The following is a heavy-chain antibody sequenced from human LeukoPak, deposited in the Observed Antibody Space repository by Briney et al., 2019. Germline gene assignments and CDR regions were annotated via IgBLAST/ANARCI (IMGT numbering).Heavy chain of an antibody. D-gene: IGHD2-2*02. CDR1: GFTSNSYT. Sequence: GGSLRLSCAASGFTSNSYTMSWVRQAPGKGLEWVSYISSGSSIIHYADSVKGRFTISRDNAKNSVHLQMNNLRDEDTAVYYCARASASLCSTTSCYIFDYWGQGTLVTVSS. CDR3: ARASASLCSTTSCYIFDY. CDR2: ISSGSSII. V-gene: IGHV3-48*02. J-gene: IGHJ4*02.